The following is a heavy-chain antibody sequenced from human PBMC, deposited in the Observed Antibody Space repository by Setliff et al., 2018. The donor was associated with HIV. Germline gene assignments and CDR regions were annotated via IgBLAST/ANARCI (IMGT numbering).Heavy chain of an antibody. D-gene: IGHD3-9*01. CDR1: GFTFSSYW. Sequence: PGGSLRLSCAASGFTFSSYWMSWVRQAPGKGLEWVANIKYDGSEKYYVGSVKGRFTISRDNAKNSLYLQMNSLRAEDTAVYYCAREPHELRYFDWLLYPAYSYYGMDVWGQGTTVTVSS. CDR3: AREPHELRYFDWLLYPAYSYYGMDV. V-gene: IGHV3-7*01. CDR2: IKYDGSEK. J-gene: IGHJ6*02.